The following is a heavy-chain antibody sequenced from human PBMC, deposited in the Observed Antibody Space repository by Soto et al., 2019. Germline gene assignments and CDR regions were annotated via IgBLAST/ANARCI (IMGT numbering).Heavy chain of an antibody. D-gene: IGHD3-10*01. CDR2: ISSSSSTI. CDR3: ARPYYYGSGSYSS. Sequence: EVQLVESGGGLVQPGGSLRLSCAASGFTFSSYRMNWVRQARGKGLEWVSYISSSSSTIYYADSVKGRFAISRDNAKNSLYLQTTSLRAEDTAVDYCARPYYYGSGSYSSWGQGTLVTVSS. J-gene: IGHJ4*02. V-gene: IGHV3-48*01. CDR1: GFTFSSYR.